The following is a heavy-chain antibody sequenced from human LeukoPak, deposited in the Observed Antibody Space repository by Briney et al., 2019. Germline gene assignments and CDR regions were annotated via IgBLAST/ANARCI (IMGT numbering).Heavy chain of an antibody. Sequence: GGSLRLSCTASGFTFGDYAMSWVRHAPGKGLVWVGRIKSKTDGGTTVYAAPVKGRFTISRDDSRNTLYLQMNSLKTEDTAVYYCTTATLVGAIDYWGQGTLVTVSS. J-gene: IGHJ4*02. CDR1: GFTFGDYA. CDR3: TTATLVGAIDY. CDR2: IKSKTDGGTT. D-gene: IGHD1-26*01. V-gene: IGHV3-15*01.